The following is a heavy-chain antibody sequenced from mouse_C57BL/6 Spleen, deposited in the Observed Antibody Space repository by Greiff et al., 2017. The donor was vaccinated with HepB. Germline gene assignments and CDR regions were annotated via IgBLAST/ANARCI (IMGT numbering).Heavy chain of an antibody. CDR3: AKGRDSSDYFDY. CDR1: GYTFTSYW. CDR2: IHPNSGST. Sequence: QVQLQQPGAELVKPGASVKLSCKASGYTFTSYWMHWVKQRPGQGLEWIGMIHPNSGSTNYNEKFKSKATLTVDKSSSPAYMQLSSLTSEDSAVYYCAKGRDSSDYFDYWGQGTTLTVSS. D-gene: IGHD3-2*02. V-gene: IGHV1-64*01. J-gene: IGHJ2*01.